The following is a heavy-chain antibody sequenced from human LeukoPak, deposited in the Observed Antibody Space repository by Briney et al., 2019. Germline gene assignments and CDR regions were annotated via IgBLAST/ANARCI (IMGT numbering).Heavy chain of an antibody. J-gene: IGHJ6*03. D-gene: IGHD3-10*01. Sequence: GVSLSLSCAASGFTFSSYWMHWLRQAPGKGLVGASRINSDGSSTSYADSVKGRFTISRDNAKNTLYLQMNSLRAEDTAVYYCASSIGELFNYYYYYYMDVWGKGTTVTISS. CDR3: ASSIGELFNYYYYYYMDV. CDR2: INSDGSST. V-gene: IGHV3-74*01. CDR1: GFTFSSYW.